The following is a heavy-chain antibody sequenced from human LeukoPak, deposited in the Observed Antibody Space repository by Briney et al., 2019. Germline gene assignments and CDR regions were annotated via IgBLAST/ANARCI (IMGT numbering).Heavy chain of an antibody. CDR3: ASGSSSWDWFDP. CDR2: IYTSGST. Sequence: SQTLSLTCTVSGGSISSGSYYWSWIRQPAGKGLEWIGRIYTSGSTNYNPSLKSRVTTSVDTSKNQFSLKLSSVTAADTAVYYCASGSSSWDWFDPWGQGTLVTVSS. D-gene: IGHD6-13*01. CDR1: GGSISSGSYY. J-gene: IGHJ5*02. V-gene: IGHV4-61*02.